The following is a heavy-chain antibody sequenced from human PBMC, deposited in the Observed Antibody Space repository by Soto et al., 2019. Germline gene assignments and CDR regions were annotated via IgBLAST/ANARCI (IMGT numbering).Heavy chain of an antibody. D-gene: IGHD3-9*01. CDR1: GFTFSNAW. CDR2: IKSKIDVGTT. V-gene: IGHV3-15*07. CDR3: TTYYHIDLPIVRFDY. J-gene: IGHJ4*01. Sequence: EGSLRLSCAASGFTFSNAWINWVRQAPGKGLEWVGRIKSKIDVGTTDFAAPVKGRFAISRDDSKNIAYMQMNSLKIEDKAVYYCTTYYHIDLPIVRFDYCGPEHLVTVSS.